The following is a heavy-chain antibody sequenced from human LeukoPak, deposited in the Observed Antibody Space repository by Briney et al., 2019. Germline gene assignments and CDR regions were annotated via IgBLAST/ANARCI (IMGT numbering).Heavy chain of an antibody. J-gene: IGHJ3*02. D-gene: IGHD3-10*01. V-gene: IGHV3-21*01. Sequence: GGSLRLSCAASGFTFRSYSMSWVRQAPGKGLEWVSSISSTSSYIYYADSVKGRFTISRDNAKNSLYLEMNSLRAEDTAVYYCAREGAPDRGDAFDIWGQGTMVTVSS. CDR1: GFTFRSYS. CDR2: ISSTSSYI. CDR3: AREGAPDRGDAFDI.